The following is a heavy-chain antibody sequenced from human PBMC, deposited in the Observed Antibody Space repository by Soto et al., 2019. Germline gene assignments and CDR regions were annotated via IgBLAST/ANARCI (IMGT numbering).Heavy chain of an antibody. CDR2: IYPGDSDT. J-gene: IGHJ6*02. D-gene: IGHD2-15*01. CDR3: ARRLYCSGGSCYSYYYYGMDV. V-gene: IGHV5-51*01. Sequence: GESLKISCQGAGYRFTSYWIGWVRQMPGKGLEWMGIIYPGDSDTRYSPSFQGQVTISADKSISTAYLQWSSLKASDTAMYYCARRLYCSGGSCYSYYYYGMDVWGQGTTVTVSS. CDR1: GYRFTSYW.